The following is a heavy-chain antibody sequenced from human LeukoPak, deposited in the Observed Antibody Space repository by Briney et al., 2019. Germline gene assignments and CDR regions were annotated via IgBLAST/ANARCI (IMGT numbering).Heavy chain of an antibody. CDR2: ISAYNGNT. V-gene: IGHV1-18*01. CDR3: ARGPPLYSSGWYFDY. D-gene: IGHD6-19*01. Sequence: ASVKVSCKASGYTFTSYGIIWVRQAPGQGLEWMGWISAYNGNTNYAQKLQGRVTMTTDTSTSTAYMELRSLRSDDTAVYYCARGPPLYSSGWYFDYWGQGTLVTVSS. CDR1: GYTFTSYG. J-gene: IGHJ4*02.